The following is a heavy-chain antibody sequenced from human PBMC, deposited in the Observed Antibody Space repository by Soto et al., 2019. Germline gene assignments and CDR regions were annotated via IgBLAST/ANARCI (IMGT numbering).Heavy chain of an antibody. V-gene: IGHV3-9*01. D-gene: IGHD3-22*01. CDR1: GFNFDNYA. CDR3: AKDRNYDTSGFDY. J-gene: IGHJ4*02. CDR2: ISWNSGSV. Sequence: EVQLVESGGGLVQPGRSLRLSCAASGFNFDNYAMHWVRQAPGKGLEWVSGISWNSGSVAYADSVTGRFTISRDNAKNSLYLQMNSLGPDDTALYYCAKDRNYDTSGFDYWGQGTLVTVSS.